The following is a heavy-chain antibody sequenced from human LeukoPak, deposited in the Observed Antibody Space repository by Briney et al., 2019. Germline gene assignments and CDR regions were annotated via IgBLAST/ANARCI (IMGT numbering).Heavy chain of an antibody. V-gene: IGHV1-46*01. CDR2: INPSGGST. J-gene: IGHJ5*02. D-gene: IGHD3-16*01. CDR1: GYTFTSYY. CDR3: AGGRNWFDP. Sequence: ASVKVSCKASGYTFTSYYMHWVRQAPGQGLEWMGIINPSGGSTSYAQKFQGRVTITADESTSTAYMELSSLRSEDTAVYYCAGGRNWFDPWGQGTLVTVSS.